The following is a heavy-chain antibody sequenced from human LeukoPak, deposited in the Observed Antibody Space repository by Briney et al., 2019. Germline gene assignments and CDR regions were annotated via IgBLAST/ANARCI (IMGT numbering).Heavy chain of an antibody. CDR3: AKGSSWYTTYDY. V-gene: IGHV3-23*01. CDR2: ISGSGGST. D-gene: IGHD6-13*01. Sequence: PGRSLGLSCAASGFTFSNYPIHWVRQAPGKGLEWVSAISGSGGSTYYADSVEGRFTIFRDNSKNTLYLQMNSLRAEDTAVYYCAKGSSWYTTYDYWGQGTLVTVSS. CDR1: GFTFSNYP. J-gene: IGHJ4*02.